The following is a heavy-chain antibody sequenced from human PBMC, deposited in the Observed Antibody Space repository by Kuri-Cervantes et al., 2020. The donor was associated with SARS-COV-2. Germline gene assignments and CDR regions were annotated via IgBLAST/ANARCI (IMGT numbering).Heavy chain of an antibody. CDR3: ARHIPYYDFWSGYYDAFDI. D-gene: IGHD3-3*01. Sequence: GSLRLSCTVSGGSISSYYWSWIRQPPGKGLEWIGYIYYSGSTNYNPSLKSRVTISVDTSKNQFSLKLSSVTAADTAVYYCARHIPYYDFWSGYYDAFDIWGQGTMVTVSS. CDR2: IYYSGST. CDR1: GGSISSYY. J-gene: IGHJ3*02. V-gene: IGHV4-59*08.